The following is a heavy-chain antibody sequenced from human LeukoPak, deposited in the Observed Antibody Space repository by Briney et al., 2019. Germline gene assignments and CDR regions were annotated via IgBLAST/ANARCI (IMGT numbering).Heavy chain of an antibody. D-gene: IGHD5-18*01. V-gene: IGHV1-46*01. CDR3: ARESTAMVTYYYYYGMDV. Sequence: ASVKVSCKAPGNTFSNYYIHWVRQAPGQGLQWMGTINPTGGSTSYAQKFQGRVTMTRDTSTSTVYMELSSLRSEDTAVYYCARESTAMVTYYYYYGMDVWGQGTTVTVSS. CDR1: GNTFSNYY. J-gene: IGHJ6*02. CDR2: INPTGGST.